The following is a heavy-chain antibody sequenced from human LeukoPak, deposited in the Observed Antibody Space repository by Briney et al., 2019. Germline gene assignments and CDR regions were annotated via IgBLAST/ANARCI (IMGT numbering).Heavy chain of an antibody. Sequence: PSETLSLTCAVYGGSFSGYYWSWIRQPPGKGLEWIGEINQSGSTNYNPSLKRRVTISVDTSKNQFSLKLSSVTAADTAVYYCARGGGIVVVPAAIRPYRYNWFDPWGQGTLVTVSS. CDR2: INQSGST. V-gene: IGHV4-34*01. D-gene: IGHD2-2*01. CDR1: GGSFSGYY. J-gene: IGHJ5*02. CDR3: ARGGGIVVVPAAIRPYRYNWFDP.